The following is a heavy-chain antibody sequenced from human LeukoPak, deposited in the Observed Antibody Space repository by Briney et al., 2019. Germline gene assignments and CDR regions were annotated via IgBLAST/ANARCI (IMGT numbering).Heavy chain of an antibody. CDR2: MNPNSGNT. Sequence: GASVKFSCKASGYTFTSYDINWVRQATGQGLEWMGWMNPNSGNTGYAQKFQGRVTITRNTSISTAYMELSSLRSEDTAVYYCARGRGYYYYMDVWGKGTTVTVSS. J-gene: IGHJ6*03. D-gene: IGHD3-10*01. CDR1: GYTFTSYD. V-gene: IGHV1-8*03. CDR3: ARGRGYYYYMDV.